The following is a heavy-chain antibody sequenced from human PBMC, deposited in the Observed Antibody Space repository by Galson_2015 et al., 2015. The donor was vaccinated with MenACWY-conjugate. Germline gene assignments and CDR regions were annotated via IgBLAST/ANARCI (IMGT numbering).Heavy chain of an antibody. CDR1: GGSITSGHYY. V-gene: IGHV4-31*03. CDR2: IYYSGTT. Sequence: TLSLTCTVSGGSITSGHYYWSWIRQHPGKDLEWIGYIYYSGTTYYNPSLKSRVTISVDTPKNQFSLKLTSVTAADTAVYYCARNQDGSGWTYSDYWGQGTLVTVSS. D-gene: IGHD6-19*01. J-gene: IGHJ4*02. CDR3: ARNQDGSGWTYSDY.